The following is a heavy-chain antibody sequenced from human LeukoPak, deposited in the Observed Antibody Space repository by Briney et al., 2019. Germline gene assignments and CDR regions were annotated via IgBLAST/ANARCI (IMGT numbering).Heavy chain of an antibody. Sequence: SETLSLTCAVYGGSFSGYYWSWIRQPPGKGLEWIGEINHSGSTNYNPSHKSRVTISVDTSKNQFSLKLSSVTAADTAVYYCARGSGYYLSFDYWGQGTLVTVSS. V-gene: IGHV4-34*01. CDR3: ARGSGYYLSFDY. J-gene: IGHJ4*02. CDR2: INHSGST. D-gene: IGHD3-22*01. CDR1: GGSFSGYY.